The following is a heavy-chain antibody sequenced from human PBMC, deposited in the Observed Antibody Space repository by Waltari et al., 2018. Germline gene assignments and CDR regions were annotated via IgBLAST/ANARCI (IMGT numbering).Heavy chain of an antibody. J-gene: IGHJ4*02. CDR2: FISNGTT. V-gene: IGHV4-39*01. D-gene: IGHD2-15*01. CDR3: ARPGRVGGGSLMGLDY. CDR1: AGSISRPSYY. Sequence: QLQLQESGPGLVKPSETLSLICPISAGSISRPSYYWAWIRQPPGQGLEWIGRFISNGTTYYNPSLKSRISFFVDTSKNQFLLQLRSVTAADTAMYYCARPGRVGGGSLMGLDYWGQGTLVTVSS.